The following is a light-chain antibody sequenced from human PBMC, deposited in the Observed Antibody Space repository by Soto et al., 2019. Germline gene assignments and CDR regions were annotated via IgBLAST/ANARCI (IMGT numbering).Light chain of an antibody. CDR3: QQYGSSPRT. Sequence: EVVMTQPPATLSLSPGERATLSCRASQSVSSNLAWYQQKPGLAPRLLIYDASSRATGIPDRFSGSGSGTDFTLTISRLEPEDFAVYYCQQYGSSPRTFGQGTRLEIK. CDR1: QSVSSN. J-gene: IGKJ5*01. V-gene: IGKV3D-20*01. CDR2: DAS.